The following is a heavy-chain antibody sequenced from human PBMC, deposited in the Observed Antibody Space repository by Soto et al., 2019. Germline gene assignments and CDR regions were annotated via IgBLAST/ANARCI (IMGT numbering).Heavy chain of an antibody. CDR3: AKLPIIRGNALDL. Sequence: QLLQSGGGLVQPGGSVTLSCAASGFSLRSYAVAWVRQAPGKGLEWVSVISGTAESIYYADSVRGRFTISRDISRGAVFLQVNFLTAADTAFYYCAKLPIIRGNALDLWGQGTMVTVSS. D-gene: IGHD3-10*01. CDR2: ISGTAESI. V-gene: IGHV3-23*01. CDR1: GFSLRSYA. J-gene: IGHJ3*01.